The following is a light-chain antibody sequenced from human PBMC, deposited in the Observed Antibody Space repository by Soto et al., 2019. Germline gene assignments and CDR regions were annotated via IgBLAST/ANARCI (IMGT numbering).Light chain of an antibody. J-gene: IGKJ2*01. CDR3: QQYYSTPYT. V-gene: IGKV4-1*01. Sequence: DIVMTQSPDSLAVSLGERATINCKSSQSVLYSSNNKNYFAWYQQKPGQPPKLLIYWASTRESGVPDRFSGSGSWTDFTLTISSLQAEDVAVYYCQQYYSTPYTFGQGTNLEIK. CDR2: WAS. CDR1: QSVLYSSNNKNY.